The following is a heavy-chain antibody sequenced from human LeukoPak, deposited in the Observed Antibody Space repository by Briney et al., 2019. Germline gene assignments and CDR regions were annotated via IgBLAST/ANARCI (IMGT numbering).Heavy chain of an antibody. CDR2: ISGSGGST. CDR1: GFTFSSYA. J-gene: IGHJ6*02. Sequence: GGSLRLSCAASGFTFSSYAMSWVRQAPGKGLEWVSAISGSGGSTYYADSVKGRLTISRDNSKNTLYLQMNSLRAEDTAVYYCAKDYGSGSYYHYYYYGMDVWGQGTTVTVSS. V-gene: IGHV3-23*01. D-gene: IGHD3-10*01. CDR3: AKDYGSGSYYHYYYYGMDV.